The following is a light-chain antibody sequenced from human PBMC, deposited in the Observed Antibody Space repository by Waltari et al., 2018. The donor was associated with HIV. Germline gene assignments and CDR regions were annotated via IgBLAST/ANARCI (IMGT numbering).Light chain of an antibody. J-gene: IGLJ3*02. CDR2: GNH. CDR1: SSNIGTNT. Sequence: QSVLTQPPSASGTPGQRVTISCSGSSSNIGTNTVNWYQQLPGSAPKFLMYGNHVRPSGVPDLFADSKSGPSSSLAISVLRSEDEADYYCAAWDDSRNAWVFGGGTKVTVL. V-gene: IGLV1-44*01. CDR3: AAWDDSRNAWV.